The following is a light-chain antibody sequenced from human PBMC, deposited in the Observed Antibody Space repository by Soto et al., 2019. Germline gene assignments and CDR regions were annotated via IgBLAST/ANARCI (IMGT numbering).Light chain of an antibody. J-gene: IGKJ5*01. CDR1: KGIRND. CDR2: AAS. V-gene: IGKV1-17*01. CDR3: LQHNSYPST. Sequence: DIQMTQSPSSLSASVGDRVTITCRASKGIRNDLGWYQQKAGKAPKRLIYAASSLESEVPARFSGTGSGTQFTLTISSLQPEDFATYYCLQHNSYPSTFRQGKRLEIK.